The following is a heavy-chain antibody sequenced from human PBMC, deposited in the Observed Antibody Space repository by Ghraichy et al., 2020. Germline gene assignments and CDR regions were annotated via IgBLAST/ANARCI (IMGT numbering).Heavy chain of an antibody. V-gene: IGHV3-7*01. CDR3: ARTYHFWGGYGYYYYMDV. CDR2: IKKDGSEK. D-gene: IGHD3-3*01. Sequence: GGSLRLSCAASGFTFSSYWMSWVRQAPGKGLEWVANIKKDGSEKYCVDSVKGRFTISRDNAKNSLYLQMNSLRAEDTAVYYCARTYHFWGGYGYYYYMDVWGKGTTVTVSS. CDR1: GFTFSSYW. J-gene: IGHJ6*03.